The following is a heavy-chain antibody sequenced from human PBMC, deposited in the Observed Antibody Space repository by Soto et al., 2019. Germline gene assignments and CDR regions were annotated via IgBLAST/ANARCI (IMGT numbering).Heavy chain of an antibody. V-gene: IGHV4-31*03. CDR3: ARGLNYYYYGMDV. J-gene: IGHJ6*02. CDR1: GGSISSGGYY. CDR2: IYYSGST. Sequence: SETLSLTCTVSGGSISSGGYYWSWIRQHPGKGLEWIGYIYYSGSTYYNPSLKSRVTISVDTSKNQFSLKLSSVTAADTAVYYCARGLNYYYYGMDVWGQGTTVTVPS.